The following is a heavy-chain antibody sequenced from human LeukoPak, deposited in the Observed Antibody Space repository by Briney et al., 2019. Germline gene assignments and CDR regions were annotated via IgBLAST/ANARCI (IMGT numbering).Heavy chain of an antibody. J-gene: IGHJ4*02. CDR3: SRDPRRLDY. V-gene: IGHV3-11*06. Sequence: PGGSLRLSCAASGFTFSDYYMTWIRQAPGKGLEWVSYISPNSADIKYADSVKGRFTISRDNAKKSLYPQMNSLTAEDTSVYYCSRDPRRLDYWGQGALVTVSS. CDR2: ISPNSADI. CDR1: GFTFSDYY.